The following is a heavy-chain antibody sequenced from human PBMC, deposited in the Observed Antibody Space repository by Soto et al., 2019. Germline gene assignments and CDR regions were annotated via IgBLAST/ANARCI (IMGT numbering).Heavy chain of an antibody. Sequence: SVKVSCKASGGTFSSYAISWVRRAPGQGLEWMGGIIPIFGTANYAQKFQGRVTITADESTSTAYMELSSLRSEDTAVYYCARGRGAAKVYYYGMDVWGQGTTVTVSS. CDR2: IIPIFGTA. CDR1: GGTFSSYA. CDR3: ARGRGAAKVYYYGMDV. D-gene: IGHD2-15*01. J-gene: IGHJ6*02. V-gene: IGHV1-69*13.